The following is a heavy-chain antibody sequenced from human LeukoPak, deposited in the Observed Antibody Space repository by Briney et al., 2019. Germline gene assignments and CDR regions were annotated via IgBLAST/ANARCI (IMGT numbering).Heavy chain of an antibody. CDR3: ARWGGSSGWDYYFDY. D-gene: IGHD6-19*01. CDR1: GGTFSSYA. Sequence: GASVKVSCKASGGTFSSYAISWLRQAPGQGLEWMGRIIPILGIANYAQKFQGRVTITADKSTSTAYMELRSLRSEDTAVYYCARWGGSSGWDYYFDYWGQGTLVTVSS. V-gene: IGHV1-69*04. CDR2: IIPILGIA. J-gene: IGHJ4*02.